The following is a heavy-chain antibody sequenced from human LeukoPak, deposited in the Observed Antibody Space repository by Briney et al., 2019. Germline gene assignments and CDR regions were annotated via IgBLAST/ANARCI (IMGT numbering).Heavy chain of an antibody. CDR2: ISGSGGST. V-gene: IGHV3-23*01. D-gene: IGHD3-10*01. CDR1: GFTFSSYA. Sequence: GGSLRLSCAASGFTFSSYAMSWVRQAPGKGLEWVSAISGSGGSTYYADSVKGRFTISRDNSKNTLYLQMNSLRAEDTAVYYCASGITMVRGGRSDYWGQGTLVTVSS. CDR3: ASGITMVRGGRSDY. J-gene: IGHJ4*02.